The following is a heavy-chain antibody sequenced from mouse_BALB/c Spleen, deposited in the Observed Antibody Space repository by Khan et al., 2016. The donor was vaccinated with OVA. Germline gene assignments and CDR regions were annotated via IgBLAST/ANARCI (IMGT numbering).Heavy chain of an antibody. V-gene: IGHV9-3-1*01. J-gene: IGHJ4*01. D-gene: IGHD2-14*01. CDR1: GYTFTNYG. CDR2: INTNTGEP. CDR3: ARVGYSGTMDY. Sequence: QIQLVQSGPELKKPGETVKISCKASGYTFTNYGMNWVKQAPGKGLKWMGRINTNTGEPTYADDFKGRFAFSLESSASTAYLQINNLKTEDTATYFCARVGYSGTMDYWGQGTSVTVSS.